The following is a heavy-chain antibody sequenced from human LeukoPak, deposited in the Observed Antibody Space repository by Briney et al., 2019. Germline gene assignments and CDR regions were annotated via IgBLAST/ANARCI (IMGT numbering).Heavy chain of an antibody. V-gene: IGHV3-30-3*01. Sequence: PGRSLRLSCAASGFTFSSYAMHWVRQAPGKGLEWVAVISYDGSNKYYADSVKGRFTISRDNAKNSLYLQMNSLRAEDTALYYCAKDSSGWYGSFDSWGQGTLVTVSS. CDR2: ISYDGSNK. J-gene: IGHJ4*02. D-gene: IGHD6-19*01. CDR1: GFTFSSYA. CDR3: AKDSSGWYGSFDS.